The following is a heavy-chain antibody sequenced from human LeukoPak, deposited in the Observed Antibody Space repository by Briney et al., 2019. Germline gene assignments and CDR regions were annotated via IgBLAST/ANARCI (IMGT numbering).Heavy chain of an antibody. CDR1: GFTFSSYT. CDR2: ISGSSRHK. V-gene: IGHV3-21*01. D-gene: IGHD6-13*01. J-gene: IGHJ4*02. Sequence: GRSLRLSCAASGFTFSSYTMNWVRQARGKWLEWVSSISGSSRHKYYADSVKGRFTISRDNAKNSLYLQMNSLRAEDTTVYYCARTANFAAGYYIDYWGQGTLVTVSS. CDR3: ARTANFAAGYYIDY.